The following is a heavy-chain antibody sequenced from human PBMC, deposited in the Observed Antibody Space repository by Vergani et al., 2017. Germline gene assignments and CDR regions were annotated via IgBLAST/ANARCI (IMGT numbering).Heavy chain of an antibody. Sequence: QLQLQESGPGLVKPSETLSLTCTVSGGSISSSSYYWGWIRQPPGKGLEWIGSIYYSGSTYYNPSLKSRVTISVDTSKNQFSLKLSSVTAADTAVYYCARIVRARGAFDIWGQGTMVTVSS. V-gene: IGHV4-39*07. CDR2: IYYSGST. CDR3: ARIVRARGAFDI. D-gene: IGHD2-21*01. J-gene: IGHJ3*02. CDR1: GGSISSSSYY.